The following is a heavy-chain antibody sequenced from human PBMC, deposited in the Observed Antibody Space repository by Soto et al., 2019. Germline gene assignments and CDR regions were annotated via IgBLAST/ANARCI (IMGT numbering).Heavy chain of an antibody. CDR3: ARAQTGSYGDYAGGLRSRWYFDL. V-gene: IGHV1-8*01. CDR1: GYTFTSYD. CDR2: MNPNSGNT. Sequence: ASVKVSCKASGYTFTSYDINWVRQATGQGLEWMGWMNPNSGNTGYAQKFQGRVTMTRNTSISTAYMELSSLRSEDTAVYYCARAQTGSYGDYAGGLRSRWYFDLWGRGTLVTVSS. J-gene: IGHJ2*01. D-gene: IGHD4-17*01.